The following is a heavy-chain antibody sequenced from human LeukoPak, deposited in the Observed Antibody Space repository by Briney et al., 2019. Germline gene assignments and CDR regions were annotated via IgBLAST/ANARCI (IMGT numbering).Heavy chain of an antibody. J-gene: IGHJ6*03. CDR3: ARSSGWANYYYYYMDV. D-gene: IGHD6-19*01. V-gene: IGHV4-59*01. Sequence: SETLSLTCAVYGGSFSGYYWSWIRQPPGKGLEWVGYIYYSGSTNYNPSLKSRVTISLDTSKNQFSLKLSSVTAADTAVYYCARSSGWANYYYYYMDVWGKGTTVTISS. CDR1: GGSFSGYY. CDR2: IYYSGST.